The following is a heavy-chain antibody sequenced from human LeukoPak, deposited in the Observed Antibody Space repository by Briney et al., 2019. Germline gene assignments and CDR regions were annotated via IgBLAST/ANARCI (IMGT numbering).Heavy chain of an antibody. CDR3: AKDGDWAFDH. CDR2: IRNVGNDK. D-gene: IGHD2-21*02. V-gene: IGHV3-30*02. Sequence: GGSLTLSCAASGFTFDCCGMHWVRQAPGKGLEWVAFIRNVGNDKYYADSVKGRFFISRDNSKNTLSLQMNSLRVEDTAVYYCAKDGDWAFDHWAQRTLVSVSS. CDR1: GFTFDCCG. J-gene: IGHJ4*02.